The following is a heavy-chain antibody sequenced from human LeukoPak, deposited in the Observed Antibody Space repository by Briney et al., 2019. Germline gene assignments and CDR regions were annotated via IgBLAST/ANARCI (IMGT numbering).Heavy chain of an antibody. Sequence: PGGSLRLSCAASGFTFSSYWMSWVRQAPGKGLEWVSYISSSSSTIYYADSVKGRFTISRDNAKNSLYLQMNSLRDEDTAVYYCARVDRDYYYYGMDVWGQGTTVTVSS. CDR2: ISSSSSTI. J-gene: IGHJ6*02. CDR1: GFTFSSYW. V-gene: IGHV3-48*02. D-gene: IGHD3-22*01. CDR3: ARVDRDYYYYGMDV.